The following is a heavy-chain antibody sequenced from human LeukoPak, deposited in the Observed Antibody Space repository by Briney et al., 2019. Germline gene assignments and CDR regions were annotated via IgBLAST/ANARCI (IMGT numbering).Heavy chain of an antibody. J-gene: IGHJ4*02. CDR3: ARDDPHYDILTGYYPIDY. Sequence: PGGSLRLSCAASGFTFIRNGMHWVRQAPGKGLEWVAFLRYDGSNKYYADSVMGRFTISRDNSKDTLYLQMNSLRTEDTAVYYCARDDPHYDILTGYYPIDYWGRGTLVTVSS. CDR1: GFTFIRNG. D-gene: IGHD3-9*01. V-gene: IGHV3-30*02. CDR2: LRYDGSNK.